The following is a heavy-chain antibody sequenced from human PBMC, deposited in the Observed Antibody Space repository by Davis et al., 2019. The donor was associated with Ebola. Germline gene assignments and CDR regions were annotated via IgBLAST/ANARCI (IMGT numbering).Heavy chain of an antibody. CDR3: ARDNGGSSPHYYYYYYGMDV. CDR2: LNPNSGNT. D-gene: IGHD6-6*01. J-gene: IGHJ6*02. CDR1: GGTFSSYG. Sequence: AASVKVSCKASGGTFSSYGISWVRQAPGQGLEWMGWLNPNSGNTGFAQKLQGRVTMTTDTSTSTAYMELRSLRSDDTAVYYCARDNGGSSPHYYYYYYGMDVWGQGTTVTVSS. V-gene: IGHV1-18*01.